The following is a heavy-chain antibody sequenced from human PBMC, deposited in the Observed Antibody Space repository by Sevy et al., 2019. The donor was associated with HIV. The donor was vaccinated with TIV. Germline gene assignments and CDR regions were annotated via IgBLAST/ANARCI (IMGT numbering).Heavy chain of an antibody. CDR3: ARNPIRTYYDYTGGMDV. J-gene: IGHJ6*04. CDR2: INPKSGGT. Sequence: ASVKVSCKASGYTFTDYFMHWVRQAPGRGLEWVGWINPKSGGTHYAQKFQGRVTMTRDTSISTSYMELRGLRSDDTAVYFCARNPIRTYYDYTGGMDVWGKGTTVTVSS. V-gene: IGHV1-2*02. CDR1: GYTFTDYF. D-gene: IGHD2-8*02.